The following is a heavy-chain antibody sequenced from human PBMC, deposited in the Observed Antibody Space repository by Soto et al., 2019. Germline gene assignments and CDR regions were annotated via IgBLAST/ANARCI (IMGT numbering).Heavy chain of an antibody. CDR2: IYWNDDK. CDR3: AHRRGYIYGSENFDY. CDR1: GFSLSTSGVG. V-gene: IGHV2-5*01. Sequence: QITLKESGPTLVKPTQTLTLTCTVSGFSLSTSGVGVGWFRQPPGKALGWLALIYWNDDKRYSPSLKSRLTITQDTSKNQVVLTMTNVDPVDTATYYCAHRRGYIYGSENFDYWGQGTLVTVSS. D-gene: IGHD5-18*01. J-gene: IGHJ4*02.